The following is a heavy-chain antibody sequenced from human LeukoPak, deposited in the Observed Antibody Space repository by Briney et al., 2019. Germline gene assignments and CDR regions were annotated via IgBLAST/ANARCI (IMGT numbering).Heavy chain of an antibody. CDR1: GFTFSNYA. V-gene: IGHV3-23*01. D-gene: IGHD1-26*01. CDR2: ISTSGGTT. J-gene: IGHJ4*02. Sequence: PGGSLRLSCAASGFTFSNYAMSWVRQAPGKGLEWVSAISTSGGTTDYADSVKGRFTISRDNSKNTLYLQLNSLRAEDTAVYYCSKTSIVGPTAIDYWGQGTLVTVSS. CDR3: SKTSIVGPTAIDY.